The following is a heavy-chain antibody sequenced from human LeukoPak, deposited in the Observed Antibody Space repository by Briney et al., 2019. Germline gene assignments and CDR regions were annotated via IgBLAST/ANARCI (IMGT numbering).Heavy chain of an antibody. CDR3: ARRGRIVVAITNWFDP. V-gene: IGHV4-34*01. J-gene: IGHJ5*02. D-gene: IGHD2-15*01. Sequence: SETLSLTCAVYGGSFSGYYWSWIRQPPGKGLEWIGEINHSGSTNYNPSLKSRVTISVDTSKNQFSLKLSSVTAADTAVYYCARRGRIVVAITNWFDPWGQGTLVTVSS. CDR2: INHSGST. CDR1: GGSFSGYY.